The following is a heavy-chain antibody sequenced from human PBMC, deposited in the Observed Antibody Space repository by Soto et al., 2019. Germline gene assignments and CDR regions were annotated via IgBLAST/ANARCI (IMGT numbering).Heavy chain of an antibody. J-gene: IGHJ3*02. Sequence: QLQLQESGPGLVKPSETLSLTCTVSGGSISSSSYYWGWIRQPPGKGLEWIGSIYYSGSTYYNPSLKSRVTISVDTSKNQFSLKLSSVTAADTAVYYCARDRLLMVYAISPTDAFDIWGQGTMVTVSS. V-gene: IGHV4-39*02. CDR3: ARDRLLMVYAISPTDAFDI. D-gene: IGHD2-8*01. CDR2: IYYSGST. CDR1: GGSISSSSYY.